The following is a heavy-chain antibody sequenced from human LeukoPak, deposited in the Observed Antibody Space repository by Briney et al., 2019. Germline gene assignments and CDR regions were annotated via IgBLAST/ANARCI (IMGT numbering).Heavy chain of an antibody. D-gene: IGHD2-15*01. CDR2: IYYSGST. J-gene: IGHJ5*02. CDR1: GDSISSYY. CDR3: AGTPNWFDP. Sequence: SETLSLTCSVSGDSISSYYWSWIRQPPGKGLEWIGYIYYSGSTNYNPSLKSRVTISVDTSKNQFSLKLSSVTAADTAVYYCAGTPNWFDPWGQGTLVTVSS. V-gene: IGHV4-59*01.